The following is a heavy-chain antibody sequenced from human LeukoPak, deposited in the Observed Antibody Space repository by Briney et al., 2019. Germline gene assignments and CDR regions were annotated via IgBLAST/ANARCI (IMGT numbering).Heavy chain of an antibody. CDR2: IKSKTDGGTP. V-gene: IGHV3-15*01. J-gene: IGHJ6*03. Sequence: GGSLRLSCAASGFTFSNAWMSWVRQAPGKGLEWVGRIKSKTDGGTPDYAAPVKGRFTISRDDAKNTLYLQMNSLKTEDTAVYYCTLDRYYYDSSGYSPHYYYYYMDVWGKGTTVTVSS. CDR3: TLDRYYYDSSGYSPHYYYYYMDV. D-gene: IGHD3-22*01. CDR1: GFTFSNAW.